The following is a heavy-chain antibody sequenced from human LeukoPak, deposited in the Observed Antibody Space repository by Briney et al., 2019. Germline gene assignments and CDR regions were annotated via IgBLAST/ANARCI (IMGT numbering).Heavy chain of an antibody. CDR3: TRQYCSSTSCYINWFDP. J-gene: IGHJ5*02. D-gene: IGHD2-2*02. V-gene: IGHV3-49*03. Sequence: QTGGSLRLSCTASGFTFGDYAMSWFRQAPGKGLEWVGFIRSKAYGGTREYVASVKGRFTISRDDSKSIAYLQMNSLKTEDTAVYYCTRQYCSSTSCYINWFDPWGQGTLATVSS. CDR2: IRSKAYGGTR. CDR1: GFTFGDYA.